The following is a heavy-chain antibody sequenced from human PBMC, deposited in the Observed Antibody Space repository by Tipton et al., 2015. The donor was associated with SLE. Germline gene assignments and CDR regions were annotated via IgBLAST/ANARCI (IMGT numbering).Heavy chain of an antibody. V-gene: IGHV4-38-2*01. J-gene: IGHJ4*02. Sequence: TLSLTCAVSGYSISSGYYWGWIRQPPGKGLEWIGRIYTSGSTNYNPSLKSRVTISVDTSKNQFSLKLSSVTAADTAVYYCARKLKAYYFDYWGQGTLVTVSS. CDR3: ARKLKAYYFDY. CDR2: IYTSGST. CDR1: GYSISSGYY.